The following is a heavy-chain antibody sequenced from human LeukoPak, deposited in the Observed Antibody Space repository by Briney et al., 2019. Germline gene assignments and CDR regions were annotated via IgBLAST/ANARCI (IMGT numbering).Heavy chain of an antibody. V-gene: IGHV4-34*01. Sequence: PSEILSLTCAVYGGSLSGYYWSWIRQPPGKGLEWIGEINHSGSTNYNPSLKSRVTISVDTSKNQFSLKLSSVTAADTAVYYCARRGAGLDYWGQGTLVTVSS. D-gene: IGHD1-26*01. CDR2: INHSGST. CDR3: ARRGAGLDY. CDR1: GGSLSGYY. J-gene: IGHJ4*02.